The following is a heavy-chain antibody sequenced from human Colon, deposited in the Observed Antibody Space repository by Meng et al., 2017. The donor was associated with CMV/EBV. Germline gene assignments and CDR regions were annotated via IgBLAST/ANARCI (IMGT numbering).Heavy chain of an antibody. Sequence: SETLSLTCTVSGGSISSTRHYWGWIRQSPEKGLEWIGSIYYSGSAYYNPSLRSRLTISLDTSNNQFSLKLTSVTAADTAVYYCASFWSSYFGVRLCWFDPWGQGTLVTVSS. V-gene: IGHV4-39*07. CDR3: ASFWSSYFGVRLCWFDP. J-gene: IGHJ5*02. CDR2: IYYSGSA. D-gene: IGHD3-3*01. CDR1: GGSISSTRHY.